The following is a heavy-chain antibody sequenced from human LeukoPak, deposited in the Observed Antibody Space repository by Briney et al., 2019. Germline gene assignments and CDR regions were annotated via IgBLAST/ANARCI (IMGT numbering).Heavy chain of an antibody. Sequence: PGGSLRLSCAASGFIFSRYGMNWVRQAPGKGLEWVAVIWYDGSNKYYAESEKGRFSISRDNSKNTLYLEMNSLRDEDTAVYHCARSYYGSGSNYFYGKDVWGQGTTVTVSS. CDR3: ARSYYGSGSNYFYGKDV. CDR2: IWYDGSNK. D-gene: IGHD3-10*01. J-gene: IGHJ6*02. V-gene: IGHV3-33*01. CDR1: GFIFSRYG.